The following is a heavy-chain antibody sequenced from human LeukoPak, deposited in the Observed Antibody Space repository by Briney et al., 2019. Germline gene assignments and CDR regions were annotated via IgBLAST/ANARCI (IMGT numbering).Heavy chain of an antibody. CDR3: ATLSSSGGSWTRYYYYGMDV. D-gene: IGHD2-15*01. CDR2: IYYSGST. V-gene: IGHV4-39*07. CDR1: GGSISSSSYY. Sequence: SETLSLTCTVSGGSISSSSYYWGWIRQPPGKGLEWIGSIYYSGSTYYNPSLKSRVTISVDTSKNQFSLKLSSVTAADTAVYYCATLSSSGGSWTRYYYYGMDVWGQGTTVTVSS. J-gene: IGHJ6*02.